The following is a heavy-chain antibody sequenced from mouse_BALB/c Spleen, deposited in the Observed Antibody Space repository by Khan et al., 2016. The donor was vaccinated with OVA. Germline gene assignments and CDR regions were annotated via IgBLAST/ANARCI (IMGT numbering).Heavy chain of an antibody. J-gene: IGHJ3*01. V-gene: IGHV5-6*01. CDR1: GFTFSSYG. Sequence: EVELVESGGDLVKPGGSLKLPCAASGFTFSSYGMSWVRQTPDKRLEWVATISSGGSYTYYPDSVKGRFTISRDNAKNTLYLQMSSLKSEDTAMYYCARHGSTASFAYWGQGTLVTVSA. D-gene: IGHD1-1*01. CDR2: ISSGGSYT. CDR3: ARHGSTASFAY.